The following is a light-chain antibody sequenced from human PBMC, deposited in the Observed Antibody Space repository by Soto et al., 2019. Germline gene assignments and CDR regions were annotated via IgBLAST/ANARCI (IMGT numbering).Light chain of an antibody. J-gene: IGKJ2*01. Sequence: EIVLTQSPGTLSLSPGERATLSCRASQSVSSSNVAWYQQKPGQAPRLLISGTSSRATGIPDRFSGSGSGTYYTLTIISLEPYDVSVYYCQQYSSSPPYTFGQGTKLEIK. CDR3: QQYSSSPPYT. CDR1: QSVSSSN. V-gene: IGKV3-20*01. CDR2: GTS.